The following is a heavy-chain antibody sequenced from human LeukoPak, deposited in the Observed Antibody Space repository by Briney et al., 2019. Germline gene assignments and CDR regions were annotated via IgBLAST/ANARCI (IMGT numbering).Heavy chain of an antibody. J-gene: IGHJ6*03. CDR2: ISGSDDGT. V-gene: IGHV3-23*01. CDR3: AKGYQPPYYHYMDV. CDR1: GFTFSTYA. Sequence: PGGSLRLSCAASGFTFSTYAMSWVRQIPGKGLEWVSAISGSDDGTYYADSVKGRFTISRDNSKNTLYLQMNSLRAEDTAIYYCAKGYQPPYYHYMDVWGKGTTVTISS. D-gene: IGHD2-2*01.